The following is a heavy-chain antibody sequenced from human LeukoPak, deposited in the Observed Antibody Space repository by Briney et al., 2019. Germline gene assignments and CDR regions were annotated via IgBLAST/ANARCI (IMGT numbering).Heavy chain of an antibody. J-gene: IGHJ6*04. CDR1: GFTFSSYA. D-gene: IGHD2-2*01. Sequence: PGGSLRLSCAASGFTFSSYAMHWVRQAPGKGLEWVAVISYDGSNKYYADSVKGRFTISRDNSKNTLYLQMNSLRAEDTAVYYCAREVDCSSTSCYWGMDVWGKGTTVTVSS. CDR3: AREVDCSSTSCYWGMDV. CDR2: ISYDGSNK. V-gene: IGHV3-30*04.